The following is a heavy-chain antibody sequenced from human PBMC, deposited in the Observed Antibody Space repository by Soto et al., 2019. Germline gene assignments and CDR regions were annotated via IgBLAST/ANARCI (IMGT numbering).Heavy chain of an antibody. Sequence: QVQLVQSGAEVKKPGSSVKVSCKASGGTFSSYAISWVRQAPGQGLEWMGGIIPIFGTANYAQKFQGRVTITADESTSTAYMELSSLRSEDTAVYYCARDRLRTYYDILTGYAFDIWGQGTMVTVSS. D-gene: IGHD3-9*01. CDR3: ARDRLRTYYDILTGYAFDI. V-gene: IGHV1-69*01. CDR1: GGTFSSYA. CDR2: IIPIFGTA. J-gene: IGHJ3*02.